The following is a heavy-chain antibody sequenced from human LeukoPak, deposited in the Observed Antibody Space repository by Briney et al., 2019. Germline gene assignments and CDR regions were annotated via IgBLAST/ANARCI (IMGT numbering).Heavy chain of an antibody. CDR2: INPNSGGT. V-gene: IGHV1-2*02. D-gene: IGHD2-8*01. Sequence: ASVKVSCKASGYTLTGPYIHWMRQAPGQGLEWMGWINPNSGGTKYAQKFQGRVTVTRDTSTSTAYMELSGLRADGTAVYYCARVEYCTKGVCINFDLWGQGTLVTVSS. CDR3: ARVEYCTKGVCINFDL. J-gene: IGHJ4*02. CDR1: GYTLTGPY.